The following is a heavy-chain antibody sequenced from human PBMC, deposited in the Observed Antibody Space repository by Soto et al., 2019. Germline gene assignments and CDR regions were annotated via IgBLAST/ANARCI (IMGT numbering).Heavy chain of an antibody. J-gene: IGHJ6*02. V-gene: IGHV3-30-3*01. CDR1: GFTFSSYA. D-gene: IGHD1-26*01. CDR3: ARDLFEWELLSYYGMDV. Sequence: QVQLVESGGGVVQPGRSLRLSCAASGFTFSSYAMHWVRQAPGKGLEWVAVISYDGSNKYYADSVKGRFTISRDNSKNTLYRQRNSLRVEDTAVYYCARDLFEWELLSYYGMDVWGRGTTVTVSS. CDR2: ISYDGSNK.